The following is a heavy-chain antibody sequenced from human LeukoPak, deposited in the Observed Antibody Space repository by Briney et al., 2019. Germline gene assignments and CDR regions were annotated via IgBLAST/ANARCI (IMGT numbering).Heavy chain of an antibody. CDR3: ARDKPPDSSSWYYFDY. CDR1: GFTFSSYS. CDR2: ISSSSSYI. J-gene: IGHJ4*02. Sequence: GGSLRLSCAASGFTFSSYSMNWVRQAPGKGLEWVSSISSSSSYIYYADSVKGRLTISRDNAKNSLYLQMNSLRAEDTAVYYCARDKPPDSSSWYYFDYWGQGTLVTVSS. D-gene: IGHD6-13*01. V-gene: IGHV3-21*01.